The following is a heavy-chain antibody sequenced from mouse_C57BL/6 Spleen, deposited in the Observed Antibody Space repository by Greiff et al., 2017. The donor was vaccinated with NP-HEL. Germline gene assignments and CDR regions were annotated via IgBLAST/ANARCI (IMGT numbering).Heavy chain of an antibody. CDR1: SYAFSSSW. D-gene: IGHD1-1*01. Sequence: QVQLQQSGPELVKPGASVKISCKASSYAFSSSWMNWVKQRPGKGLEWIGRIYPGDGDTNYNGKFKGKATLTADKSSSTAYMQLSSLTSEDSAVYFWARENSPGSKGYYAMDYWGQGTSVTVSS. J-gene: IGHJ4*01. CDR3: ARENSPGSKGYYAMDY. CDR2: IYPGDGDT. V-gene: IGHV1-82*01.